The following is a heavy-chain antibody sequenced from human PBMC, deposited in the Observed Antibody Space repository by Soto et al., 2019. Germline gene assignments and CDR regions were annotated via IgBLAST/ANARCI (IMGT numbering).Heavy chain of an antibody. V-gene: IGHV6-1*01. CDR3: ANWRFDS. CDR2: TYYRSKWFH. D-gene: IGHD1-1*01. J-gene: IGHJ4*02. Sequence: QIQLQQSGPGLVKPSQTLSLTCAISGDNVSSNNAAWNWIRQSPSRGLEWLGRTYYRSKWFHGYAISLTGRITINPDTSKNQFSLQLNSLSPEDTAVYYCANWRFDSWGPGTQVTVSS. CDR1: GDNVSSNNAA.